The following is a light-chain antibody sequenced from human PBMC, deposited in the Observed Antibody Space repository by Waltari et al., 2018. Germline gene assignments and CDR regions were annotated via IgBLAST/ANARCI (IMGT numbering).Light chain of an antibody. Sequence: QSVLTQPRSVSGSPGQSVTISCTGTSNDIGRFKYVSWYQQHPNTAPKLVIYDVVKRPSGVPDRFAASKPGNTASLTISGLQAEDEADYFCCSYAGSYTHVFGGGTKLTVL. CDR1: SNDIGRFKY. J-gene: IGLJ2*01. V-gene: IGLV2-11*01. CDR3: CSYAGSYTHV. CDR2: DVV.